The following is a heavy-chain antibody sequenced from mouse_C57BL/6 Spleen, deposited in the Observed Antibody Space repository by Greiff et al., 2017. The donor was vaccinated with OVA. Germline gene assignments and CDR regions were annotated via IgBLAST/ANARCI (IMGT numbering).Heavy chain of an antibody. CDR3: ASLRDTYYFDY. Sequence: EVQVVESEGGLVQPGSSMKLSCTASGFTFSDYYMAWVRQVPEKGLEWVANINYDGSSTYYLDSLKSRFIISRDNAKNILYLQMSSLKSEDTATYYCASLRDTYYFDYWGQGTTLTVSS. V-gene: IGHV5-16*01. J-gene: IGHJ2*01. D-gene: IGHD2-12*01. CDR1: GFTFSDYY. CDR2: INYDGSST.